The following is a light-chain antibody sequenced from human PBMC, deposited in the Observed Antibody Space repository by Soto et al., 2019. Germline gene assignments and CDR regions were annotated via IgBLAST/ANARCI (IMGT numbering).Light chain of an antibody. J-gene: IGKJ1*01. CDR2: GAS. V-gene: IGKV1-39*01. CDR3: QQSFRTPRT. Sequence: DIQMTQSPSSLSASVGDRVTITCRASQSVRSHLNWFQQKPGKAPDLRIYGASTLQFGVPSRFSGSGSGTDFILTISNLKPEDFAIYYCQQSFRTPRTFGQGTKVDI. CDR1: QSVRSH.